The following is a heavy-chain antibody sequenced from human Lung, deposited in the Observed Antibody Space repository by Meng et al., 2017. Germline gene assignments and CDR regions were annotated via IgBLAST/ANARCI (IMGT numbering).Heavy chain of an antibody. CDR2: INHSGST. V-gene: IGHV4-34*01. J-gene: IGHJ4*02. Sequence: QVQLQQWGAGLLKPSETLSLTCVVSGGSFSDYYWSWIRQPPGKGLDWIGEINHSGSTNYNPSLESRATISVDTSQNNLSLKLSSVTAADSAVYYCARGPTTMAHDFDYWGQGTLVTASS. CDR3: ARGPTTMAHDFDY. CDR1: GGSFSDYY. D-gene: IGHD4-11*01.